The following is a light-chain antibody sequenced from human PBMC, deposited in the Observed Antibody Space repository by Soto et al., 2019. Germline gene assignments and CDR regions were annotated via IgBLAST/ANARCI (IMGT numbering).Light chain of an antibody. J-gene: IGKJ4*01. Sequence: DIQLTQSPSFLSASVGDRVTITCRASQGVGNYLAWYQQRPGKAPNLLIYDASTLHSGVPSRFSGSGSGTEFTLTISSPQPEDFATYYCQQLASYVPLTFGGGTKVQIK. CDR1: QGVGNY. CDR3: QQLASYVPLT. V-gene: IGKV1-9*01. CDR2: DAS.